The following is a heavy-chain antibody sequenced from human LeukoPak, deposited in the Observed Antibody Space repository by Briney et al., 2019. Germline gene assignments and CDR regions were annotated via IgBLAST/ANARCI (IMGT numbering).Heavy chain of an antibody. D-gene: IGHD2-21*01. Sequence: VGSLRLSCAASGFTVDDYGMSWVRQAPGKGLEWVSAISSTGAGTYHADSVRGRFTISRDSSKNTLYLQMNSLRAEDAAVYYCAKAPVTSCRGAYCYPFDYWGQGTLVTVSS. CDR2: ISSTGAGT. V-gene: IGHV3-23*01. CDR3: AKAPVTSCRGAYCYPFDY. CDR1: GFTVDDYG. J-gene: IGHJ4*02.